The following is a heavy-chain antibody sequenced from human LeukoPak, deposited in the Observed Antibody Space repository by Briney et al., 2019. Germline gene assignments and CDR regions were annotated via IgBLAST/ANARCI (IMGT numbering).Heavy chain of an antibody. CDR3: ASPRSTAGAPFDL. CDR1: GYIFTSYW. Sequence: GESLKISCKGSGYIFTSYWIGWVRQMPGKGLEWMGIIYPGDSDTRYSPSFQGQVTISADKSISTAYLQWSSLKASDAAMYYCASPRSTAGAPFDLWGQGTLVTVSS. J-gene: IGHJ5*02. V-gene: IGHV5-51*01. CDR2: IYPGDSDT. D-gene: IGHD6-19*01.